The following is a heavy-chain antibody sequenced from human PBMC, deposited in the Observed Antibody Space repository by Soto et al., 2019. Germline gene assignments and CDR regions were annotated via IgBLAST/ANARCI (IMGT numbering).Heavy chain of an antibody. J-gene: IGHJ6*03. Sequence: SETLSLTCTVSGGSISSYYWSWIRQPPGEGLEWIGYIYYSGSTNYNPSLKSRVTISVDTSKNQFSLKLSSVTAADTAVYYCARAMDSSSIGYYYYYMDVWGKGTTVTVSS. CDR2: IYYSGST. D-gene: IGHD6-6*01. CDR1: GGSISSYY. V-gene: IGHV4-59*01. CDR3: ARAMDSSSIGYYYYYMDV.